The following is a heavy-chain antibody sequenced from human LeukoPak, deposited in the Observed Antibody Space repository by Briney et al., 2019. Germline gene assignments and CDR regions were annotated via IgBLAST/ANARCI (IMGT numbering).Heavy chain of an antibody. CDR1: GFTFDDYA. CDR2: ITWHSGSI. V-gene: IGHV3-9*01. Sequence: PGGSLRLSCAAPGFTFDDYAMHWVRQAPGKGPEWVSGITWHSGSIGYADSVKGRFIISRDNAKNSLYLQMNSLRAEDTALYYCVAVPETDFWTGFYLDFWGQGTLVTVSS. D-gene: IGHD3/OR15-3a*01. CDR3: VAVPETDFWTGFYLDF. J-gene: IGHJ4*02.